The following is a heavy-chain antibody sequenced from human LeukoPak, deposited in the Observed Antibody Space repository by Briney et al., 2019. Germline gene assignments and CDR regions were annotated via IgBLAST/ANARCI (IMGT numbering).Heavy chain of an antibody. CDR3: ARDLNSRGSSDWYFDL. Sequence: GGSLRLSCAASGFTFSSYSMNWVRQAPGKGLEWVSSISSSSSYIYYADSVKGRFTISRDNAKNSLYLQMNSLRAEDTAVYYCARDLNSRGSSDWYFDLWGRGTLVTVSS. CDR2: ISSSSSYI. CDR1: GFTFSSYS. J-gene: IGHJ2*01. V-gene: IGHV3-21*01. D-gene: IGHD2-2*01.